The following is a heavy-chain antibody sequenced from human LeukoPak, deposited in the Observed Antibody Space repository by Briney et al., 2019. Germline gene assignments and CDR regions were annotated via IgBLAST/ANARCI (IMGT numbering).Heavy chain of an antibody. CDR1: GGSISHYF. CDR2: IYYSGST. V-gene: IGHV4-59*08. Sequence: PSETLSLTCTVSGGSISHYFWSWIRQPPGKALEWIGYIYYSGSTNYNPSLKSRVTISVDTSKNQFSLKLSSVTAADTAVYYCAKTVAGYWYFDLWSRGTLVTVSS. J-gene: IGHJ2*01. CDR3: AKTVAGYWYFDL. D-gene: IGHD6-19*01.